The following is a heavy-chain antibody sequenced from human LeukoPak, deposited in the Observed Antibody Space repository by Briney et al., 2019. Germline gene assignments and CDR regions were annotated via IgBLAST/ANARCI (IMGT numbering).Heavy chain of an antibody. CDR2: IYSGGST. V-gene: IGHV3-53*01. J-gene: IGHJ6*03. D-gene: IGHD3-22*01. CDR1: GFTVRNNY. CDR3: ARALGSGYPNYYYYYMDV. Sequence: PGGPLRLSCAASGFTVRNNYMSWVRQAPGKGLEWVSVIYSGGSTYYADSVKGRFTISRDNSKNTLYLQMNSLRAEDTAVYYCARALGSGYPNYYYYYMDVWGKGTTVTVSS.